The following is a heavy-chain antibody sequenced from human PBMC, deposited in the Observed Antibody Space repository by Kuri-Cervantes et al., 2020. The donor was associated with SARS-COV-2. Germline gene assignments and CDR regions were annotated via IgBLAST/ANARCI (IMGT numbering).Heavy chain of an antibody. D-gene: IGHD3-22*01. V-gene: IGHV3-74*01. CDR3: ARGEGPMTTDGLDV. CDR1: GFTFSTYW. J-gene: IGHJ6*02. Sequence: GESLKISCAASGFTFSTYWMHWVRQAPGKGLVWVSRINSDGSSTTYADSVKGRFTISRDNAKNTLFLQINSLRAEDTAVYYCARGEGPMTTDGLDVWGQGTTVTVSS. CDR2: INSDGSST.